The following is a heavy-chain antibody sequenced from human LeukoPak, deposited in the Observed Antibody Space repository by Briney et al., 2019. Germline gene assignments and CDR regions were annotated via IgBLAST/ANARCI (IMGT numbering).Heavy chain of an antibody. D-gene: IGHD3-22*01. CDR1: GFTFSSYA. CDR3: AKDRVPRIFRGYWNY. V-gene: IGHV3-23*01. J-gene: IGHJ4*02. CDR2: ISGSGGST. Sequence: PGGSLRLSCAASGFTFSSYAMTWVRQAPGKWLEWVSAISGSGGSTYYADSVKGRFTISRDNSKHTLYLQMNSLRAEDTAVYYCAKDRVPRIFRGYWNYSGQGALVTVSS.